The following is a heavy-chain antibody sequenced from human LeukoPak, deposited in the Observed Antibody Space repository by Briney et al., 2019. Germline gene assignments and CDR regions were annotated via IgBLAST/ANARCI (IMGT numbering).Heavy chain of an antibody. J-gene: IGHJ5*02. CDR2: ISGSGGNT. CDR3: ARDSTYGDYDEVDP. D-gene: IGHD4-17*01. CDR1: GFTFSSYA. V-gene: IGHV3-23*01. Sequence: PGGSLRLSCAASGFTFSSYAMSWVRQAPGKGLEWVSLISGSGGNTYYADSVKGRFTISRDNSKNTLYLQMNSLRAEDTAVYYCARDSTYGDYDEVDPWGQGTLVTVSS.